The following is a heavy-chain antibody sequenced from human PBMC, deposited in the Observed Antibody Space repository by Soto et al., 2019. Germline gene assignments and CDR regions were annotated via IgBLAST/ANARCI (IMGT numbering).Heavy chain of an antibody. Sequence: GGSLRLSCAASGFTFSSYGMHWVRQAPGKGLEWVAVISYDGSNKYYADSVKGRFTISRDNSKNTLYLQMNSLRAEDTAVYYCAKDGSGSGYDYAFDIWGQGTMVTVSS. J-gene: IGHJ3*02. CDR2: ISYDGSNK. CDR1: GFTFSSYG. V-gene: IGHV3-30*18. D-gene: IGHD5-12*01. CDR3: AKDGSGSGYDYAFDI.